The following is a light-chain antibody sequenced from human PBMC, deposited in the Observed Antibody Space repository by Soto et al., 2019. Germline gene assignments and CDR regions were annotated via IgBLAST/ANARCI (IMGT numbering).Light chain of an antibody. CDR1: QGIRND. Sequence: DIQLTQSPSSLSASVGDRVTITCQASQGIRNDLDWYQQKPGKAPKRLIHAASSLQSGVPSRFSGSGSGTEFTLTISSLQPEDFATYYCLQYNTYPFTFGPGTKVDIK. J-gene: IGKJ3*01. V-gene: IGKV1-17*01. CDR2: AAS. CDR3: LQYNTYPFT.